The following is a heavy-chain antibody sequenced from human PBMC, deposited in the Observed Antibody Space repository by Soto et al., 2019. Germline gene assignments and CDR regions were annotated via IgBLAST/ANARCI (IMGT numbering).Heavy chain of an antibody. V-gene: IGHV4-34*01. J-gene: IGHJ3*02. D-gene: IGHD4-17*01. CDR2: FNHGGST. CDR1: GGSFSGFY. Sequence: PSETLSLTCAVNGGSFSGFYWSWIRHPPGKGLEWIGEFNHGGSTSYNPSLKSRVTISVDTSKNQSSLKLSSVTAADTAVYYCARDYGDYAARAFDIWGQGTMVTVSS. CDR3: ARDYGDYAARAFDI.